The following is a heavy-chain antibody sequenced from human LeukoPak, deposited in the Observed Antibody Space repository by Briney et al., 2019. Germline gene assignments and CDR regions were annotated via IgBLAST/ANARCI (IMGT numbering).Heavy chain of an antibody. J-gene: IGHJ4*02. Sequence: ASVKVSCKASGYTFTSYGIIWVRQAPGQGLEWMGWISAYNGNTNYAQKLQGRVTMTTDTSTSTAYMELRSLRSDDTAVYYCARAPVDLDIVVVVAATPPHDYWGQGTLVTVSS. CDR1: GYTFTSYG. CDR3: ARAPVDLDIVVVVAATPPHDY. CDR2: ISAYNGNT. V-gene: IGHV1-18*01. D-gene: IGHD2-15*01.